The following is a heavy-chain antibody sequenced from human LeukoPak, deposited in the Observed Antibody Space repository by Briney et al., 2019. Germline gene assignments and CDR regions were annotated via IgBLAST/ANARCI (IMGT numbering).Heavy chain of an antibody. J-gene: IGHJ3*02. CDR3: ARDSNLDAFDI. CDR1: GGSFSGYY. D-gene: IGHD4-11*01. V-gene: IGHV4-4*07. Sequence: KASETLSLTCAVYGGSFSGYYWSWIRQPAGKGPEWIGRIYTSGSTNYNPSLKSRVTMSVDTSKNQFSLKLSSVTAADTAVYYCARDSNLDAFDIWGQGTMVTVSS. CDR2: IYTSGST.